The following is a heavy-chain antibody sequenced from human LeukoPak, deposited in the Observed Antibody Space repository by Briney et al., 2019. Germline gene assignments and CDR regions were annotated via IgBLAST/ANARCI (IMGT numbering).Heavy chain of an antibody. CDR3: ARGSEWLVPYYFNY. D-gene: IGHD6-19*01. Sequence: SETLSLTCTVSGGSISTYYWSWIRQPPGKRLEWIGYIYHSGSTNYNPSLESRVTISIETSKKQFSLKLSPVTAADTAVYYCARGSEWLVPYYFNYWGQGTLVTVSS. CDR2: IYHSGST. CDR1: GGSISTYY. J-gene: IGHJ4*02. V-gene: IGHV4-59*01.